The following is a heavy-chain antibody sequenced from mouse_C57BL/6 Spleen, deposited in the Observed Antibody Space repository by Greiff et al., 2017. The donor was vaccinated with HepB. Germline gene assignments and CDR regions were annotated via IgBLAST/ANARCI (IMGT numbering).Heavy chain of an antibody. CDR3: ARRGDDGYEGYFDV. J-gene: IGHJ1*03. CDR2: IYPSDSET. Sequence: QVQLQQPGAELVRPGSSVKLSCKASGYTFTSYWMDWVKQRPGQGLEWIGNIYPSDSETHYNQKFKDKATLTVDKSSSTAYMQLSSLTSEDSAVYYCARRGDDGYEGYFDVWGTGTTVTVSS. D-gene: IGHD2-3*01. V-gene: IGHV1-61*01. CDR1: GYTFTSYW.